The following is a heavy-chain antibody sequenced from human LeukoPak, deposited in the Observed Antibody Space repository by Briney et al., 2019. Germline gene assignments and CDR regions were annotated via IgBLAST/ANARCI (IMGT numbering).Heavy chain of an antibody. CDR2: IKQDGSEK. Sequence: GGSRRLSCAASGFTFSSYWISWFRRTPGKGLEWVANIKQDGSEKYYVDSVKGRFTISRDNAKNSLYLQMNSLRAEDTAVYYCARDRQWLDYWGQGTLVTVSS. CDR1: GFTFSSYW. D-gene: IGHD6-19*01. J-gene: IGHJ4*02. CDR3: ARDRQWLDY. V-gene: IGHV3-7*01.